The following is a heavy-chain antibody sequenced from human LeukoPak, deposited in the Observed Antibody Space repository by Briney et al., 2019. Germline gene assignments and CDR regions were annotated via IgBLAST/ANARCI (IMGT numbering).Heavy chain of an antibody. CDR2: VSHDGIT. CDR1: GGSINSALYY. D-gene: IGHD3-3*01. V-gene: IGHV4-39*01. Sequence: SETLSLTCTVSGGSINSALYYWAWIRQTPEQQLEWIGSVSHDGITKYGPSLGGRVSLSADTSKNAFFMEVNSVTAADTAVYYCARGARQYCDIWSAPGPRQCYYMDVWGKGTTVTVSS. CDR3: ARGARQYCDIWSAPGPRQCYYMDV. J-gene: IGHJ6*03.